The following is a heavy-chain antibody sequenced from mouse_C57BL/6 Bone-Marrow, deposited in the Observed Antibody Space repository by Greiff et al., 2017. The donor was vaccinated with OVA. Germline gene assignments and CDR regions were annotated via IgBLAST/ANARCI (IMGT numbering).Heavy chain of an antibody. CDR3: ARTVPLGPHGYFEV. V-gene: IGHV1-19*01. CDR1: GYTFTDYY. D-gene: IGHD4-1*01. J-gene: IGHJ1*03. CDR2: INPYNGGT. Sequence: EVQLQQSGPVLVQPGASVQMSCKASGYTFTDYYMHWVKQSHGQSLEWIGVINPYNGGTSYNQKFKGKATLTVDKSSSTAYMELNSLTSEDSAVYYCARTVPLGPHGYFEVWGTGTTVTVSS.